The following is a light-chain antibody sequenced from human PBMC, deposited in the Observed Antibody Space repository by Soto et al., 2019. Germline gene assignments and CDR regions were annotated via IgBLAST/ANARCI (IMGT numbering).Light chain of an antibody. Sequence: DVVLTQTPLSSPVTLGQPASISCRSSQSLLHSDGTTYLSWLHQRPGQPPRLLIYSVSNRFSGXPXRXXGSGAGTDFTLKISRVEAEDVGVYYCLQATQYPPYTFGQGTKLEI. J-gene: IGKJ2*01. CDR3: LQATQYPPYT. CDR1: QSLLHSDGTTY. CDR2: SVS. V-gene: IGKV2-24*01.